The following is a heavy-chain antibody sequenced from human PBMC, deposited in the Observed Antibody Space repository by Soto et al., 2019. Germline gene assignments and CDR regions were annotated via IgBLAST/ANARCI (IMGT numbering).Heavy chain of an antibody. CDR2: IYYSGST. CDR3: ASFVVVPAAIPSLFDP. J-gene: IGHJ5*02. Sequence: SETLSLTCTVSGGSVSSGSYYWSWIRQPPGKGLEWIGYIYYSGSTNYNTSLKSRVTISVDTSKNQFSLKLSSVTAADTAVYYCASFVVVPAAIPSLFDPWGQGTLVTVSS. CDR1: GGSVSSGSYY. V-gene: IGHV4-61*01. D-gene: IGHD2-2*01.